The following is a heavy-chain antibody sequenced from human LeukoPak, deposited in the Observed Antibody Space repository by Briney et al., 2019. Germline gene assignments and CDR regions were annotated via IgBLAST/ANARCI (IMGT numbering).Heavy chain of an antibody. D-gene: IGHD3-10*01. CDR1: GGSISSGGYY. CDR3: ARGGRGTLWFGEFPFDY. Sequence: SETLSLTCTVSGGSISSGGYYWSWIRQPPGKGLEWIGYIYHSGSTNYNPSLKSRVTISVDTSKNQFSLKLSSVTAADTAVYYCARGGRGTLWFGEFPFDYWGQGTLVTVSS. V-gene: IGHV4-30-2*01. J-gene: IGHJ4*02. CDR2: IYHSGST.